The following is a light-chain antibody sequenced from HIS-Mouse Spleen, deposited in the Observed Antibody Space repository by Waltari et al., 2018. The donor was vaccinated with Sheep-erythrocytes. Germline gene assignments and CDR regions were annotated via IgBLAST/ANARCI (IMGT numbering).Light chain of an antibody. CDR2: GAS. CDR3: QQYNNWPPGT. J-gene: IGKJ2*02. V-gene: IGKV3-15*01. Sequence: EIVMTQSPATLSGSPGERATLPCRASQSVSSNLAWYQQKPGQAPRLLIYGASTRATGIPARFSGSGSGTEFTLTISRMQSEDFAVYYCQQYNNWPPGTFGQGTKLEIK. CDR1: QSVSSN.